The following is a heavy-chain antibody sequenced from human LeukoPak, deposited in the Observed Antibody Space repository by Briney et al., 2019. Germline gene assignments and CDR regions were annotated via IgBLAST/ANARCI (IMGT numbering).Heavy chain of an antibody. Sequence: GGSLRLSCAASGFTFSSYAMSWVRQAPGKGLEWVSAISGSGGSTYYADSVKGRFTISRDNSKNTLYLQMNSLRAEDTAVYYCTRSAYSSGWYISPPSWFDLWGQGTLVTVSS. CDR3: TRSAYSSGWYISPPSWFDL. J-gene: IGHJ5*02. V-gene: IGHV3-23*01. CDR2: ISGSGGST. D-gene: IGHD6-19*01. CDR1: GFTFSSYA.